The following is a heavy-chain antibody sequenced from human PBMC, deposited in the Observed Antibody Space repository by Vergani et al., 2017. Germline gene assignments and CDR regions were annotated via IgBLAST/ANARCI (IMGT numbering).Heavy chain of an antibody. CDR1: GGSISSYY. D-gene: IGHD6-13*01. J-gene: IGHJ4*02. V-gene: IGHV4-59*01. CDR2: IYYSGST. CDR3: ARSYSSSSHIDY. Sequence: QVQLQESGPGLVKPSETLSLTCTVSGGSISSYYWSWIRQPPGKGLEWIGYIYYSGSTNYNPSLKSRVTISVDTSKNQFSLKLSSVTAADTAVYYCARSYSSSSHIDYWGQGTLVTVSS.